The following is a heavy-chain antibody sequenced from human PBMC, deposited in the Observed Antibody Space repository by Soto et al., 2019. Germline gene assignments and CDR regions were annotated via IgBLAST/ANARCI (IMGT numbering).Heavy chain of an antibody. D-gene: IGHD6-13*01. CDR2: IYYSGST. CDR3: ARHSGSSSWYFYAFDI. V-gene: IGHV4-59*08. J-gene: IGHJ3*02. Sequence: QVQLQESGPGLVKPSETLSLTCTVSGGSISSYYWSWIRQPPGKGLEWIGYIYYSGSTNYNPSLKSRVTISVDTSKNQFSLKLSSVTAADTAVYYCARHSGSSSWYFYAFDIWGQGTMVTVSS. CDR1: GGSISSYY.